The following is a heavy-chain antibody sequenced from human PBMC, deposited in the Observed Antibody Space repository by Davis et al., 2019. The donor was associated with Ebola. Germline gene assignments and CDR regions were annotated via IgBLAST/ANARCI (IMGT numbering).Heavy chain of an antibody. Sequence: PGGSLRLSCAVSGFSLSGSAMHWVRQAPGKGLEWVGRIRNKTNNYASAYAASVRGRFTISRDDSKNTRYLQMNSLQVDDMAVYYCTRALQGGGYGSWGQGTLVTVSS. D-gene: IGHD1-26*01. V-gene: IGHV3-73*01. CDR3: TRALQGGGYGS. J-gene: IGHJ4*02. CDR1: GFSLSGSA. CDR2: IRNKTNNYAS.